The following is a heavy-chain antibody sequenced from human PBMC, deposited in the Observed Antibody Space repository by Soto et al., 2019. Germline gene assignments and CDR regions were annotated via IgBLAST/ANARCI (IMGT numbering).Heavy chain of an antibody. J-gene: IGHJ1*01. V-gene: IGHV2-5*02. CDR3: AHSRAGLYCSGGSCYSEYFQH. CDR2: IYWDDDK. Sequence: SGPTLVNPTQTLTLTCTFSGFSLSTSGVGVGWIRQPPGKALEWLALIYWDDDKRYSPSLKSRLTITKDTSKNQVVLTMTNMDPVYTATYYCAHSRAGLYCSGGSCYSEYFQHWGQGTLVTVSS. CDR1: GFSLSTSGVG. D-gene: IGHD2-15*01.